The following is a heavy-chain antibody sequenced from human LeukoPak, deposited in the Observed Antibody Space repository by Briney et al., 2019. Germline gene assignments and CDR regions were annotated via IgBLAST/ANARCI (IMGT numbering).Heavy chain of an antibody. CDR3: ARDNCSGGSCYGGEKYYYMDV. D-gene: IGHD2-15*01. CDR2: IYYSGST. J-gene: IGHJ6*03. V-gene: IGHV4-39*07. CDR1: GGSISSSSYY. Sequence: SETLSLTCTVSGGSISSSSYYWGWIRQPPGKGLEWIGSIYYSGSTYNNPSLKSRVTISVDTSKNQFSLKLSSVTAADTAVYYCARDNCSGGSCYGGEKYYYMDVWGKGTTVTVSS.